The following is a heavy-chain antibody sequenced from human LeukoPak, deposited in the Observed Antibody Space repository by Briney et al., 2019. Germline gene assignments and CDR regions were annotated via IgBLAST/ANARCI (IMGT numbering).Heavy chain of an antibody. Sequence: SETLSLTCTVSGGSISSSSYYWSWIRQPAGKGLEWIGRIYTSGSTNYNPSLKSRVTISVAVSKNQFSLELSSVTAADSAVYYCARDSRSWSLNLWGQGTLVTVSS. CDR3: ARDSRSWSLNL. V-gene: IGHV4-61*02. J-gene: IGHJ5*02. CDR2: IYTSGST. D-gene: IGHD6-13*01. CDR1: GGSISSSSYY.